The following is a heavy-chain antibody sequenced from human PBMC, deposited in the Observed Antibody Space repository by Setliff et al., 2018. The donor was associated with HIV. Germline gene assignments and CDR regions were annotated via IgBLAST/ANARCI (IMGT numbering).Heavy chain of an antibody. CDR1: GGSFTSRSYY. CDR3: ARSKTFYDFWGGNSRPWDY. D-gene: IGHD3-3*01. Sequence: SETLSLTCTVSGGSFTSRSYYWGWIRQPPGKGLEWIGSIFYSGITYYNPSLKSRVTISVDTSKNQFSLNLTSVTAADTAVYYCARSKTFYDFWGGNSRPWDYWGQGTLVTVSS. V-gene: IGHV4-39*01. CDR2: IFYSGIT. J-gene: IGHJ4*02.